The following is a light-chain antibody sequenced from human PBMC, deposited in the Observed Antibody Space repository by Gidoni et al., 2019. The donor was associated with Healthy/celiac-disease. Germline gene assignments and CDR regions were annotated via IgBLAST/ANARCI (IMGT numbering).Light chain of an antibody. CDR2: AAS. J-gene: IGKJ4*01. CDR1: QSISSY. CDR3: QQSYSTPRLT. Sequence: DIQMTQSPSSLSASVGDRVTITCRASQSISSYLNWYQQKPGKAPKLLICAASSLQSGVPSRFSGSGSGTDFTLTISSLQPEDFATYYCQQSYSTPRLTFGGGTKVEIK. V-gene: IGKV1-39*01.